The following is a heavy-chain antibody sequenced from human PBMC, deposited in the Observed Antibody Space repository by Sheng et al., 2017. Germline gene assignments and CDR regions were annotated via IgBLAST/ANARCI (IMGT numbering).Heavy chain of an antibody. CDR2: ISYDGSNK. CDR3: ARETYDFWSGYYPSFDY. Sequence: QVQLVESGGGVVQPGRSLRLSCAASGFTFSSYAMHWVRQAPGKGLEWVAVISYDGSNKYYADSVKGRFTISRDNSKNTLYLQMNSLRAEDTAVYYCARETYDFWSGYYPSFDYWGQGTLVTVSS. J-gene: IGHJ4*02. D-gene: IGHD3-3*01. CDR1: GFTFSSYA. V-gene: IGHV3-30*04.